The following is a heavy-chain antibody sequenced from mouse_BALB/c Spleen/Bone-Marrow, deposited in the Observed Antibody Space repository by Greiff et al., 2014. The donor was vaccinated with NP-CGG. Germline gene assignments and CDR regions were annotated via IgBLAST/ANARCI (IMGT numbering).Heavy chain of an antibody. D-gene: IGHD2-3*01. CDR2: IDPANGNT. Sequence: VQLQQPGAEPVKPGASVKLSCTASGFNIKDTYMHWVKQRPEQGLEWIGRIDPANGNTKYDPKFQGKATITADTSSNTAYLQLGSLTSEDTAVYYCARRGDGYYAWFAYWGQGTLVTVSA. V-gene: IGHV14-3*02. CDR1: GFNIKDTY. CDR3: ARRGDGYYAWFAY. J-gene: IGHJ3*01.